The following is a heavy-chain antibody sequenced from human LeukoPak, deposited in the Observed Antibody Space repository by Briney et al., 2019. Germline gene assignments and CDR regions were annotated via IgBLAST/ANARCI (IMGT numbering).Heavy chain of an antibody. Sequence: PSETLSLTCTVSGDSVSNGNYYWSWLRQPPGKVLEWIGYIYYTGKTYYNPSLEGRVTILVDTSRNHFSVKLSSVTAADTAVYYCARGGSNWFDPWGQGTLVTVSS. D-gene: IGHD6-25*01. V-gene: IGHV4-61*03. CDR2: IYYTGKT. J-gene: IGHJ5*02. CDR1: GDSVSNGNYY. CDR3: ARGGSNWFDP.